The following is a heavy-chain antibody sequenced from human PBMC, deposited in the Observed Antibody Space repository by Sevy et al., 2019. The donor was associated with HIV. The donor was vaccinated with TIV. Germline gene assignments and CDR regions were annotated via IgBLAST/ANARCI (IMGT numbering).Heavy chain of an antibody. CDR2: IKTDWSIT. CDR3: PRIGYSNTWYVDY. D-gene: IGHD6-13*01. J-gene: IGHJ4*02. V-gene: IGHV3-74*01. CDR1: GFTFSNYW. Sequence: GGSLRLSCAASGFTFSNYWMHWVRQAPGKGLVWVSRIKTDWSITNYVDSVHGRVTISRDNTKNTLYLQMNSLRADDTAVYYCPRIGYSNTWYVDYWGQGILVTVSS.